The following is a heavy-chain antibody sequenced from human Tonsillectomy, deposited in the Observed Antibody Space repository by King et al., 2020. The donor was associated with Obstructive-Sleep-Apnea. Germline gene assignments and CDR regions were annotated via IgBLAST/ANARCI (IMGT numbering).Heavy chain of an antibody. D-gene: IGHD3-10*01. CDR2: ISYTGSP. CDR1: GGSISGYY. Sequence: QLQESGPGLVKPSETLSLTCTVSGGSISGYYWSWIRQPPGKGLEWIGYISYTGSPNFNPSLKSRVTISVDTSKNQFSPKLSSVTAADTAVYYCARVGRPYFYYYGMDVWGQGTTVTVSS. V-gene: IGHV4-59*01. CDR3: ARVGRPYFYYYGMDV. J-gene: IGHJ6*02.